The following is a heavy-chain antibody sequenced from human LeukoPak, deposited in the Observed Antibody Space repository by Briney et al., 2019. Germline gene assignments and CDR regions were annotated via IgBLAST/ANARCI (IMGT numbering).Heavy chain of an antibody. J-gene: IGHJ3*02. CDR2: IIPILGIA. D-gene: IGHD6-19*01. CDR1: GGTFSSYA. V-gene: IGHV1-69*04. CDR3: ATPGIAVADYGAFDI. Sequence: SVKVSCKASGGTFSSYAISWVRQAPGQGLEWMGRIIPILGIANYAQKFQGRVTITADKSTSTAYMELSSLRSEDTAVYYCATPGIAVADYGAFDIWGQGTMVTVSS.